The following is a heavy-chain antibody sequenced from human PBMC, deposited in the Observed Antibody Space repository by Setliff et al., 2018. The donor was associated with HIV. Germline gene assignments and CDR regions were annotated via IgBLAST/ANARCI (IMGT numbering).Heavy chain of an antibody. V-gene: IGHV3-15*01. D-gene: IGHD3-10*01. CDR3: VGEWFIRGPFDY. Sequence: GGSLRLSCAASGFTFSSFFMSWVRQAPGKGLKWVGRIKSETDGGTTGYAAPVKGRFTISRDDSKNTLYLQMNSLKTEDTAVYYCVGEWFIRGPFDYWGQGTLVTVSS. CDR2: IKSETDGGTT. CDR1: GFTFSSFF. J-gene: IGHJ4*02.